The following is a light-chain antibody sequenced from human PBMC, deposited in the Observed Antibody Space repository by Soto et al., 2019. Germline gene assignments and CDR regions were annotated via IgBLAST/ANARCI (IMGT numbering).Light chain of an antibody. J-gene: IGKJ2*01. Sequence: EIVMTQSPATLSVSLGERATLSCRASQSVSSNLAWYQQKPGQAPRLLIYDTSTRATGIPARFSGSGSGTEFTLTISSLQSEDFAGYYCQQYNNWMYTFGQGTKLEIK. CDR1: QSVSSN. CDR2: DTS. CDR3: QQYNNWMYT. V-gene: IGKV3-15*01.